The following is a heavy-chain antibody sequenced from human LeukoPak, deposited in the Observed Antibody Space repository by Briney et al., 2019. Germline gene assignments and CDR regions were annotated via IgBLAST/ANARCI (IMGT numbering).Heavy chain of an antibody. D-gene: IGHD1-1*01. V-gene: IGHV3-53*01. CDR1: GFTVSSNY. CDR3: VRAPGVIKAGTTEAFDY. Sequence: GGSLRLSCAASGFTVSSNYMSWVRQAPVKGLEWVSVIYSGGSTYYADSVKGRFTISRDNSKNTLYLQMNSLRVEDTALYFCVRAPGVIKAGTTEAFDYWGQGTPVTVSS. J-gene: IGHJ4*02. CDR2: IYSGGST.